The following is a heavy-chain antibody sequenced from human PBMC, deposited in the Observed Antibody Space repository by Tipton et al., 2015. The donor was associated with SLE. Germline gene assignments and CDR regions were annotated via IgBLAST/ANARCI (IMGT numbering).Heavy chain of an antibody. V-gene: IGHV3-23*01. D-gene: IGHD2-15*01. J-gene: IGHJ3*02. CDR1: GFTFSSYA. CDR2: ISGSGGST. Sequence: SLRLSCAASGFTFSSYAMSWVRQAPGKGLEWVSAISGSGGSTYYADSVKGRFTISRGNSKNTLYLQMNSLRAEDTAVYYCARGRIDCSGGSCYSRWAFDIWGQGTMVTVSS. CDR3: ARGRIDCSGGSCYSRWAFDI.